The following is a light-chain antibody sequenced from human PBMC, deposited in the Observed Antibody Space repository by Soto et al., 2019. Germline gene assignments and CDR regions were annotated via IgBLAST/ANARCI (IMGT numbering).Light chain of an antibody. CDR1: SSNIGAGYD. J-gene: IGLJ2*01. V-gene: IGLV1-40*01. Sequence: QSVLTQPPSVSGAPGQRVTISCTGSSSNIGAGYDVHWYQQLPGTAPKLLIYGNSNRPSGVPDRFSGSKSGTSASLAITGLQAEDEAAYYCQSYDRSLSGHVVFGGGTKLTVL. CDR3: QSYDRSLSGHVV. CDR2: GNS.